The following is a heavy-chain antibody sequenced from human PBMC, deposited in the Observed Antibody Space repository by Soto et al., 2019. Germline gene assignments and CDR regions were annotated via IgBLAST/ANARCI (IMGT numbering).Heavy chain of an antibody. Sequence: PSETLSLTCTISGGSISSSAHYWGWIRQPPGKGLEWIGSIYYSGSTYYNPSLKSRVTISADTSKNQFSLKLSSVTAADTAVYFCGRPSYDSTGHKGAFDVWGQGTMVTVSS. CDR2: IYYSGST. CDR3: GRPSYDSTGHKGAFDV. D-gene: IGHD3-22*01. J-gene: IGHJ3*01. CDR1: GGSISSSAHY. V-gene: IGHV4-39*01.